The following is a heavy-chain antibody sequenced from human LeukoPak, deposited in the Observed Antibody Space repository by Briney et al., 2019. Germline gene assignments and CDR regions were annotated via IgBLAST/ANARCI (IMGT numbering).Heavy chain of an antibody. D-gene: IGHD5-24*01. J-gene: IGHJ4*02. Sequence: ASVKVSCKASGYTFTSYDINWVRRATGQGLEWMGWMNPNSGNTGYAQKFQGRVTMTRNTSISTAYMELSSLRSEDTAVYYCARGIEMATIFYDYWGQGTLVTVSS. CDR1: GYTFTSYD. CDR3: ARGIEMATIFYDY. V-gene: IGHV1-8*01. CDR2: MNPNSGNT.